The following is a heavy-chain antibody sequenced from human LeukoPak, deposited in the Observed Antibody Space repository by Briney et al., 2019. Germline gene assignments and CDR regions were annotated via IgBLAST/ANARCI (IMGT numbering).Heavy chain of an antibody. V-gene: IGHV3-74*01. J-gene: IGHJ4*02. CDR1: GFTFSSYW. CDR2: INSDGSST. Sequence: GGSLRLSCAASGFTFSSYWMHWVRQAPGKGLVWVSRINSDGSSTSYADSVKGRFTISRDNAKNTLYLQMNSLRAEDTAVYYCAKDVHAGYSSSWYSLDYWGQGTLVTVSS. CDR3: AKDVHAGYSSSWYSLDY. D-gene: IGHD6-13*01.